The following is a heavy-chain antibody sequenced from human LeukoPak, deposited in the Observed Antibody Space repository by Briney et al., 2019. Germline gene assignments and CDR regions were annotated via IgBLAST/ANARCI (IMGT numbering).Heavy chain of an antibody. V-gene: IGHV4-61*08. CDR1: GASVSTGGYY. Sequence: SETLSLTCTVSGASVSTGGYYWNWIRQPPGKGLEWIGYIYYSGSTKYNPSLKSRLTISLDTSQNQFSLKLSSVTAADTAVYHCARGTVAWSGYFLDYWGQGTLVTVSS. J-gene: IGHJ4*02. D-gene: IGHD3-3*01. CDR2: IYYSGST. CDR3: ARGTVAWSGYFLDY.